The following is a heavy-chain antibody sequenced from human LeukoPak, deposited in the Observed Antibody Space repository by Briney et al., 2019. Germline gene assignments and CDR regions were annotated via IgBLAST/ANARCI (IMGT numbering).Heavy chain of an antibody. J-gene: IGHJ4*02. CDR1: GGSISSFY. D-gene: IGHD3-16*02. CDR3: AREGGSYRPLDY. V-gene: IGHV4-59*01. Sequence: SETLSLTCTVSGGSISSFYWSWIRQPPGKGLEWIGYIYYSGITNYNPSLKSRVTISVDTSKNQFSLNLSSVTAADTAVYFCAREGGSYRPLDYSGQGTLVTVSS. CDR2: IYYSGIT.